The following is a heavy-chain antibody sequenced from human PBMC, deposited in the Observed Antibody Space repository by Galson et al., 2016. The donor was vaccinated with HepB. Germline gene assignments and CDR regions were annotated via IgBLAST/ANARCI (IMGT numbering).Heavy chain of an antibody. V-gene: IGHV3-49*03. CDR1: GFSFDDYA. D-gene: IGHD4-23*01. CDR2: IRSKAYGGTT. CDR3: TRGGADGKPFDL. J-gene: IGHJ3*01. Sequence: SLRLSCAASGFSFDDYAMTWFRQAPGQGLEWVGLIRSKAYGGTTEYAAFVKGTFSISRDDSKSIAYLQMNSLKTEDTGVYYCTRGGADGKPFDLWGQGTMASVSS.